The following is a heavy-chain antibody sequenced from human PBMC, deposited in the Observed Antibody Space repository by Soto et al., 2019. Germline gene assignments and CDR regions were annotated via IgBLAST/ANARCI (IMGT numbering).Heavy chain of an antibody. D-gene: IGHD6-19*01. Sequence: GGSLRLSCAASGFTFSSYAMSWVRQAPGKGLEWVSAISGSGGSTYYADSVKGRFTISRDNSKNTLYLQMNSLRAEDTAVYYCAKGGGYSSGWPFRAYYFDYWGQGTLVTVSS. CDR2: ISGSGGST. J-gene: IGHJ4*02. CDR1: GFTFSSYA. CDR3: AKGGGYSSGWPFRAYYFDY. V-gene: IGHV3-23*01.